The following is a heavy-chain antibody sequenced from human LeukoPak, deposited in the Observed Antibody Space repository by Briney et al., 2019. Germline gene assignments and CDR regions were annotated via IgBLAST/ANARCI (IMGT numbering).Heavy chain of an antibody. V-gene: IGHV3-7*04. CDR2: IDKDGSEM. J-gene: IGHJ4*02. CDR3: ARAYYYGSGDYYSWAYFDF. Sequence: GGSLRLSCAASGFTFSNYWMTWVRQAPGKGLEWVANIDKDGSEMYCVDSVKGRFSIYRDNAKKALYLQMNSLRAEDTAVYYCARAYYYGSGDYYSWAYFDFWGLGTLVTVSS. D-gene: IGHD3-10*01. CDR1: GFTFSNYW.